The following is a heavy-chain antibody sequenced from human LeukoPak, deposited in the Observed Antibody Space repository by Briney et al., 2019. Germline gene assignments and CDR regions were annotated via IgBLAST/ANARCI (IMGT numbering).Heavy chain of an antibody. V-gene: IGHV3-53*01. Sequence: GGSLRLSCAASEFSFGSNYMTWVRQPPGKGLEWVSSIFPSGGEIHYADSVRGRFTISRDNSKSTLSLQMNSLRAEDTAIYYCATYRQVLLPFESWGQGTLVTVSS. D-gene: IGHD2-8*02. CDR2: IFPSGGEI. J-gene: IGHJ4*02. CDR1: EFSFGSNY. CDR3: ATYRQVLLPFES.